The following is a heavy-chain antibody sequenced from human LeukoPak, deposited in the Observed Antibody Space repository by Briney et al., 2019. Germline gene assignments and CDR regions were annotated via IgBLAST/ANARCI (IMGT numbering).Heavy chain of an antibody. Sequence: SETLSLTCTVSGDSISSNYWNWIRQPPGKGLEWIGSIYYSGSANYNPSLKSRVTISVDTSKNQFSLKLSSVTAADTAVYHCASMRYDSSGRGYWGQGTLVTVSS. CDR2: IYYSGSA. V-gene: IGHV4-59*01. CDR3: ASMRYDSSGRGY. CDR1: GDSISSNY. D-gene: IGHD3-22*01. J-gene: IGHJ4*02.